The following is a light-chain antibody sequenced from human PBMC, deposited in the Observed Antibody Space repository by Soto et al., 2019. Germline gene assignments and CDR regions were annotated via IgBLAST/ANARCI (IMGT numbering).Light chain of an antibody. J-gene: IGKJ2*01. CDR1: QGISSN. CDR2: AAS. Sequence: MTQSPSSVSASVGDRVTITCRASQGISSNLAWYQHKTGQAPRLLIYAASTRATGIPARFSGSGSETEFTLTISSLQSEDFAVYYCQHYNNWPPYTFGQGTRLEIK. CDR3: QHYNNWPPYT. V-gene: IGKV3-15*01.